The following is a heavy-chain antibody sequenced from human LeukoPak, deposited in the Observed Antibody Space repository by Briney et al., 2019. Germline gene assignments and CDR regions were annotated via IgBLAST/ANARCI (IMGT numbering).Heavy chain of an antibody. D-gene: IGHD2-2*01. CDR3: PRGPSCRSMTCPYWFDP. Sequence: ASVKVSCKASGYTFSNYDINWVRQATGQGLEWMGWMNPSSGNTGYAQKFQDRVTMTRNTTISTAYMQLSSLKSEDTAVYYCPRGPSCRSMTCPYWFDPWGQGTLVTVSS. CDR1: GYTFSNYD. J-gene: IGHJ5*02. V-gene: IGHV1-8*01. CDR2: MNPSSGNT.